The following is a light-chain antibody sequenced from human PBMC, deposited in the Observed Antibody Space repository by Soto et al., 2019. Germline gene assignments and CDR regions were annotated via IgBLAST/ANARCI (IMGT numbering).Light chain of an antibody. V-gene: IGKV1-39*01. CDR2: SAS. J-gene: IGKJ2*01. CDR3: QQSYSPPYT. CDR1: QSITSY. Sequence: DIQMTKSPSSLTASLGDTVTITCRASQSITSYLHWYQQKPGKAPNLLIYSASSLQSGVPSRFSGSASGTGCTITISRLQPEDFATYYCQQSYSPPYTFGKGTKLEIK.